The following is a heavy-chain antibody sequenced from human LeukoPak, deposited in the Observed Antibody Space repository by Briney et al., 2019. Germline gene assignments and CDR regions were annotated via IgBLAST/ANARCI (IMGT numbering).Heavy chain of an antibody. CDR1: GYSFTSYG. V-gene: IGHV1-18*04. CDR3: ARDQPQLRYFDWLLSPFDY. CDR2: ISAYNGNT. Sequence: GASVKVSCKASGYSFTSYGISWVRQAPGQGLEWMGWISAYNGNTNYAQKIQGRVTMTTDTSTSTAYMELRSLRSDDTAVYYCARDQPQLRYFDWLLSPFDYWGQGTLVTVSS. J-gene: IGHJ4*02. D-gene: IGHD3-9*01.